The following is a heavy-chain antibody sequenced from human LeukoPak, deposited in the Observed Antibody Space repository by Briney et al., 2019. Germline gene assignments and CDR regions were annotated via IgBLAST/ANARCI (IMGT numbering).Heavy chain of an antibody. D-gene: IGHD5-12*01. J-gene: IGHJ6*03. CDR2: ISGHNGNT. CDR3: ATHSPEWRYSGYYNYYYIDV. V-gene: IGHV1-18*01. CDR1: GYTFTAYG. Sequence: GASVKVSCKTSGYTFTAYGLSWVRQARGQGLEWMGWISGHNGNTNYAHKFQGRVSMTTDTPTRTAYMELSSLRSEDTAVYYCATHSPEWRYSGYYNYYYIDVWGKGTTVTVSS.